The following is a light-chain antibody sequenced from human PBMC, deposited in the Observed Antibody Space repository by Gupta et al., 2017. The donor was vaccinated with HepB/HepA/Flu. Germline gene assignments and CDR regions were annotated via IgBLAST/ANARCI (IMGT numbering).Light chain of an antibody. Sequence: EIVSTQSPGILSLSPEERATLSCTASQSVSSSYLAWYQQKPGQAPRLLIYGAASRATGIPDRFSGSGSGTDFTLTISRLEAEDFAVYYCQQYGSSRWTFGQGTKVEIK. CDR1: QSVSSSY. J-gene: IGKJ1*01. V-gene: IGKV3-20*01. CDR3: QQYGSSRWT. CDR2: GAA.